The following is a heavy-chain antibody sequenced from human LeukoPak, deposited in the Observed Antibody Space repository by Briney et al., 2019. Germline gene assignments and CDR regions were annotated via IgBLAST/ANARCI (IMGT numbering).Heavy chain of an antibody. J-gene: IGHJ4*02. V-gene: IGHV3-21*01. Sequence: GGSLRLSCAASGFTFSSYSMNWVRQAPGKGLEWVSSISSSSSYIYYADSVKGRFTISRDNAKNSLYLQMNSLRAEDTAVYYCARDGIVGSTTFDYWGQGTLVTVSS. CDR3: ARDGIVGSTTFDY. D-gene: IGHD1-26*01. CDR1: GFTFSSYS. CDR2: ISSSSSYI.